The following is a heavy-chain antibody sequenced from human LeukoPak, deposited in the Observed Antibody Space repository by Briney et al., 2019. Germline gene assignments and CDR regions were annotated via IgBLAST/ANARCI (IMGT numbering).Heavy chain of an antibody. CDR1: GFTFSSYW. CDR2: IKQDGSEK. J-gene: IGHJ5*02. D-gene: IGHD3-10*01. Sequence: GGSLRLSCAASGFTFSSYWMSWVRQAQGKGLEWVANIKQDGSEKYYVDSVKGRFTISRDNAKNSLYLQMNSLRAEDTAVYYCARVGKVGFGESNWFDPRGQGTLVTVSS. CDR3: ARVGKVGFGESNWFDP. V-gene: IGHV3-7*01.